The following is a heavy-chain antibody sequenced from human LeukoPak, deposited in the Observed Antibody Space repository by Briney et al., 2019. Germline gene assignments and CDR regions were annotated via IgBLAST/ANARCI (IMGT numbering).Heavy chain of an antibody. J-gene: IGHJ6*03. CDR2: IYYSGST. CDR1: GGSISSYY. D-gene: IGHD5-18*01. V-gene: IGHV4-59*01. CDR3: ARAGYSYGTYYYYYYMDV. Sequence: PSETLSLTCSVSGGSISSYYWSWLRQPPGKGLEWIGDIYYSGSTNYHPSLKSRVTISVDTSKNQYSLKLSSVTAADTAVYYCARAGYSYGTYYYYYYMDVWGKGTTVTVSS.